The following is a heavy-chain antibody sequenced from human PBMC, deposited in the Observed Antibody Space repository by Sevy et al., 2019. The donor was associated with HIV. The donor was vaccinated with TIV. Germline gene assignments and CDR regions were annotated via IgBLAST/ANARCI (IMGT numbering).Heavy chain of an antibody. CDR3: ATGYCSPKCLIDY. Sequence: GGSLRLSCAASGFTFSSYGMHWVRQAPGKGLEWVAVISPDGTNKYYGDSMRGRFTISRDNSKNTLYLQMDTVRVEDTAVYYCATGYCSPKCLIDYWGQGTLVTVSS. D-gene: IGHD2-2*03. CDR2: ISPDGTNK. CDR1: GFTFSSYG. V-gene: IGHV3-30*03. J-gene: IGHJ4*02.